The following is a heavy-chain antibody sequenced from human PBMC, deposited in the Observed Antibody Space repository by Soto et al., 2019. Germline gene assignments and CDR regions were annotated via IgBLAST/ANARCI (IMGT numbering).Heavy chain of an antibody. CDR1: GYSFTSYW. CDR3: ARSYYDFWSGYSGTLNWFDP. V-gene: IGHV5-51*01. D-gene: IGHD3-3*01. J-gene: IGHJ5*02. CDR2: IYPGDSDT. Sequence: PGESLKISCKGSGYSFTSYWIGWVRQMPGKGLEWMGIIYPGDSDTIYSPSFQGQVTISADKSISTAYLQWSSLKASDTAMYYCARSYYDFWSGYSGTLNWFDPWGQGTLVTVSS.